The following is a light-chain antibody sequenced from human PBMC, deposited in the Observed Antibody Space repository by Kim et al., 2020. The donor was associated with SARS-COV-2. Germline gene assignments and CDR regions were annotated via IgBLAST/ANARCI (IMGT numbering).Light chain of an antibody. CDR3: SSYAGSNNVV. Sequence: GQSVPISCTGASSDGGSYNYVSWYQQHPGKAPNLMIYEVTKRPSGVPDRFSGSKSGSTASLTVSGLQAEDEADYYCSSYAGSNNVVFGGGTKLTVL. V-gene: IGLV2-8*01. CDR1: SSDGGSYNY. CDR2: EVT. J-gene: IGLJ2*01.